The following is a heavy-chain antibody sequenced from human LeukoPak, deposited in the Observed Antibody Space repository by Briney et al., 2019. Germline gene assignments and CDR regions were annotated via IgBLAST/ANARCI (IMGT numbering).Heavy chain of an antibody. CDR3: AKASWVSSADAVL. Sequence: GGSLRLSCAASGFTFSSYAMSWVRQAPARGLEWVSSLRGDGDTFYADSVKGRFTLSRDESRNTVYLQMNNLRVEDTAVYFCAKASWVSSADAVLWGQGTLVTVYS. V-gene: IGHV3-23*01. J-gene: IGHJ4*02. CDR1: GFTFSSYA. CDR2: LRGDGDT. D-gene: IGHD3-3*02.